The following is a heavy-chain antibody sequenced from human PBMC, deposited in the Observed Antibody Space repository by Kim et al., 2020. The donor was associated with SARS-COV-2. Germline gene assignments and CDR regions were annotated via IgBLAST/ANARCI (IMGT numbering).Heavy chain of an antibody. CDR1: GYSFTNFW. J-gene: IGHJ4*02. V-gene: IGHV5-51*01. Sequence: GESLKISCKGSGYSFTNFWIGWVRQMPGRGLEWIGIIYPTDSDTRYSPSFRGQVTLSVDKSINSAYLEWQSLKASDTAMYYCATIPGYDSPVEVDYWGQGTLVTVSS. D-gene: IGHD3-22*01. CDR3: ATIPGYDSPVEVDY. CDR2: IYPTDSDT.